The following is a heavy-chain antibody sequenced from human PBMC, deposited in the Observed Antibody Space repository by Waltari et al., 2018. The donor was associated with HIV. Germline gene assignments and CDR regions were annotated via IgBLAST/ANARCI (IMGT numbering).Heavy chain of an antibody. J-gene: IGHJ3*02. Sequence: EVHLVESGGGLVQPGGSLRLSCAASGFIFSNSWLNWGRQAPGKGLEWVANINQDGSEKYYVDSVKGRFTSSRDNAKNSLYLQMNNLRAEDTAVYYCAGEMPTIIGDAFDIWGQGTMVTISS. CDR2: INQDGSEK. D-gene: IGHD3-16*02. CDR1: GFIFSNSW. CDR3: AGEMPTIIGDAFDI. V-gene: IGHV3-7*01.